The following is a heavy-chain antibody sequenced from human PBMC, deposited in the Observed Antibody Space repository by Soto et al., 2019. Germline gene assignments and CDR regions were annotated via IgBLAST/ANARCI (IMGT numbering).Heavy chain of an antibody. CDR1: GHSISSGFYY. CDR3: ARYGYSYSAIFFDC. Sequence: SSETLSLTCAVSGHSISSGFYYWGWVRQPPGKGPEWIGSIYHSGSTYYNPSLKRRVTMSVYTSKNQFSLRLSSVTGEDTAVYSCARYGYSYSAIFFDCWDQGTRVAFSS. V-gene: IGHV4-38-2*01. D-gene: IGHD5-12*01. CDR2: IYHSGST. J-gene: IGHJ4*02.